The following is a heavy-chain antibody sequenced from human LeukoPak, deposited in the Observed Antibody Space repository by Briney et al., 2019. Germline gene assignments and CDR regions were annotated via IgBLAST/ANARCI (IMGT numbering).Heavy chain of an antibody. J-gene: IGHJ5*02. CDR3: ARGERAWFDP. V-gene: IGHV4-39*07. Sequence: SETLSLTCTVSGGSISSSSYYWGWIRQPPGKGLEWIGSIYYSGSTNYNPSLKSRVTISVDTSKNQFSLKLSSVTAADTAVYYCARGERAWFDPWGQGTLVTVSS. CDR2: IYYSGST. CDR1: GGSISSSSYY.